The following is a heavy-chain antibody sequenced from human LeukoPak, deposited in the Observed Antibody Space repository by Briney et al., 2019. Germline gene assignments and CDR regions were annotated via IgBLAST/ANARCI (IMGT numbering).Heavy chain of an antibody. V-gene: IGHV4-59*01. CDR1: GGSISSYY. Sequence: PSETLPLTCTVSGGSISSYYWSWIRQPPGKGLEWIGYIYYSGSTNYNPSLKSRVTISVDTSKNQFSLKLSSVTAADTAVYYCAREKRSSGYGDAFDIWGQGTMVTVSS. CDR2: IYYSGST. CDR3: AREKRSSGYGDAFDI. D-gene: IGHD5-12*01. J-gene: IGHJ3*02.